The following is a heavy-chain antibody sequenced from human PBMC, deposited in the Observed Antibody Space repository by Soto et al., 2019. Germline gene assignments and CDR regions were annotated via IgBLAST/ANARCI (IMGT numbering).Heavy chain of an antibody. Sequence: EVQLVESGGGLVKPGGSLRLSCAASGFTFSNAWMNWVRQAPGKGLEWVGRIKSKTDGGTTDYAAPVKGRFTISRDDSQKPLYLQMESLKTEDTAVYYCTAYRGGDCYSGGYGIDGWGQGTTVTGSS. CDR2: IKSKTDGGTT. D-gene: IGHD2-21*02. CDR1: GFTFSNAW. V-gene: IGHV3-15*07. CDR3: TAYRGGDCYSGGYGIDG. J-gene: IGHJ6*02.